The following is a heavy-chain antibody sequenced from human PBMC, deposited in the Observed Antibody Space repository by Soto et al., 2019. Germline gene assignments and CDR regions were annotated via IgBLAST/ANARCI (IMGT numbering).Heavy chain of an antibody. CDR2: IGTAGDT. Sequence: GGSLRLSCAASGFTFSSYDMHWVRQATGKGLEWVSAIGTAGDTYYPGSVKGRFTISRENAKNSLYLQMNSLRAGETAVYYCARGGVGATDDYYYYGMDVWGQGTTVTVSS. CDR3: ARGGVGATDDYYYYGMDV. J-gene: IGHJ6*02. V-gene: IGHV3-13*01. CDR1: GFTFSSYD. D-gene: IGHD1-26*01.